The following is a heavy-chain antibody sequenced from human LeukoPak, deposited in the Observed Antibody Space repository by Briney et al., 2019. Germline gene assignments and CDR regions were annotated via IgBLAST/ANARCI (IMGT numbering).Heavy chain of an antibody. V-gene: IGHV3-33*01. CDR1: GFIFSDYG. CDR2: TRFDGSIK. D-gene: IGHD1-1*01. J-gene: IGHJ4*02. CDR3: ARWGGTRQYYFDY. Sequence: GGFLRLSCAVSGFIFSDYGFHWVRQAPGKGLEWVAVTRFDGSIKQYADSVKGRFTISRDDSKNTLYLQMNFLKSEDTAVYYCARWGGTRQYYFDYWGQGTLVTVSS.